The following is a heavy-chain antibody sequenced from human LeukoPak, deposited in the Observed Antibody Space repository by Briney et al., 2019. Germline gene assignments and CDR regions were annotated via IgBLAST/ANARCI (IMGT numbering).Heavy chain of an antibody. CDR2: ISSSSSYI. CDR3: ARDGSGGGSVY. V-gene: IGHV3-21*01. CDR1: GFTFSTYS. Sequence: PGGSLRLSCAASGFTFSTYSMNWVRQAPGKGLEWVSSISSSSSYIYYADSVKGQFTISRDNAKNSLYLQMNSLRAEDTAVYYCARDGSGGGSVYWGQGTLVAVSS. D-gene: IGHD2-8*02. J-gene: IGHJ4*02.